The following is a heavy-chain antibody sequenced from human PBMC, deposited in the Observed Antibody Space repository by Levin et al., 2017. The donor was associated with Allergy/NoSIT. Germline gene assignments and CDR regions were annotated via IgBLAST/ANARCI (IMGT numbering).Heavy chain of an antibody. Sequence: PGGSLRLSCAVSGFIFSDHYMDWVRQAPGKGLEWVARSRNKARSYTTEYAASVKDRFTISRDDSKNSLYLQMNSLTTEDTAVYYCARVGAVVPNAMDVWGQGTTVTFSS. D-gene: IGHD4-23*01. J-gene: IGHJ6*02. CDR1: GFIFSDHY. V-gene: IGHV3-72*01. CDR2: SRNKARSYTT. CDR3: ARVGAVVPNAMDV.